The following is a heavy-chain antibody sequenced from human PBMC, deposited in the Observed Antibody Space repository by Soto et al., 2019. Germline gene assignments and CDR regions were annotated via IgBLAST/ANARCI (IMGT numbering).Heavy chain of an antibody. CDR1: GFSFGTYW. V-gene: IGHV3-7*01. D-gene: IGHD3-16*01. Sequence: EVQVVESGGGLVQPGGSLRLSCAASGFSFGTYWMSWVRQAPGKGLEWVANIKEDGSEEYYVDSVRGRFTISRDNAENSLYLQMNSLRAEDTAVYFCVRGGGRFDPWGQGTLVTVSS. CDR2: IKEDGSEE. CDR3: VRGGGRFDP. J-gene: IGHJ5*02.